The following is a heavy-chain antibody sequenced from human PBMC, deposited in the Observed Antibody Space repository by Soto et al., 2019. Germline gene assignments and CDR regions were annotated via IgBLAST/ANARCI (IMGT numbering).Heavy chain of an antibody. CDR2: INWNGGST. J-gene: IGHJ6*03. CDR1: GFTFDDYG. V-gene: IGHV3-20*01. Sequence: GGSLRLSCAASGFTFDDYGMNWVRQAPGKGLEWVSGINWNGGSTGYADSVKGRFTISRDNAKNSLYLQMNSLRAEDTALYHCARVARGKPYYYYMDVWGTWTTVTVSS. CDR3: ARVARGKPYYYYMDV.